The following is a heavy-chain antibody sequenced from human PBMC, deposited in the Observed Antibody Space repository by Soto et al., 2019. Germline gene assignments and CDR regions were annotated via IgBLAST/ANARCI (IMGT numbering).Heavy chain of an antibody. CDR1: GDYIGSYS. CDR3: AREGNLGRWLQPLDF. Sequence: LETLSLTCTVSGDYIGSYSVSWVRKQPGKGLEWIGNIHYNGNTKYNPSLKSRVTMSLDTSKNQFSLRLISVTAADTAKYFCAREGNLGRWLQPLDFWGQGTPVTVSS. D-gene: IGHD5-12*01. CDR2: IHYNGNT. V-gene: IGHV4-59*01. J-gene: IGHJ4*02.